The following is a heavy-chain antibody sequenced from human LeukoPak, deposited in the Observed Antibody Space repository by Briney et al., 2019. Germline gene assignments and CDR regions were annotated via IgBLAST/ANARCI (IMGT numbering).Heavy chain of an antibody. CDR3: AKVAKYYYGSETYYFYEH. CDR1: GFTFSSYS. Sequence: GGSLRLSCAASGFTFSSYSMNWVRQAPGKGLEWVSSISSSSSYIYYADSVKGRFTISRDNAKNSLYLQMNSLRAEDTAVYYCAKVAKYYYGSETYYFYEHWGQGTPVTASS. CDR2: ISSSSSYI. V-gene: IGHV3-21*01. D-gene: IGHD3-10*01. J-gene: IGHJ1*01.